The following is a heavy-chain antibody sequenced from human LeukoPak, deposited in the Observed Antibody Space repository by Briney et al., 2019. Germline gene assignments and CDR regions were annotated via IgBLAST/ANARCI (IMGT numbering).Heavy chain of an antibody. CDR2: IQYDGSNK. CDR1: GFTFSNYG. D-gene: IGHD6-19*01. Sequence: GGSLRLSCAASGFTFSNYGMHWVRQAPGKGLEWVAFIQYDGSNKYYADSVKGRFTISRDNSKNTLYLQMNSLRAEDTAVYYCAKQYSSGWYLFDYWGQGTLVTVSS. J-gene: IGHJ4*02. V-gene: IGHV3-30*02. CDR3: AKQYSSGWYLFDY.